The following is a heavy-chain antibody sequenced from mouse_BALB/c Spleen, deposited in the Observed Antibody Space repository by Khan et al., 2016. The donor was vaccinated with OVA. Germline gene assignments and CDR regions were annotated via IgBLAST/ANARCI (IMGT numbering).Heavy chain of an antibody. Sequence: DLVKPGASVKLSCKASGYTFTSYWINWIKQRPGKGLEWIGPIAPGSSNGYYNDMFKGKATLTVDTSSSTAYLQLSSLSSKDSAFYYCARDNCESRSCYAMDYWGQGTSVTVSA. V-gene: IGHV1S41*01. CDR2: IAPGSSNG. CDR1: GYTFTSYW. J-gene: IGHJ4*01. D-gene: IGHD1-3*01. CDR3: ARDNCESRSCYAMDY.